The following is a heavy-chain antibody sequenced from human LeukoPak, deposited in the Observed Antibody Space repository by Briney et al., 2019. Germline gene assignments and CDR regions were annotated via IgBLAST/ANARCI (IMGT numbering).Heavy chain of an antibody. CDR3: AKRITMVRGVTCYFDY. CDR2: ISGSGGST. V-gene: IGHV3-23*01. J-gene: IGHJ4*02. CDR1: GFTFSSYS. Sequence: GGSLRLSCAASGFTFSSYSMNWVRQAPGKGLEWVSAISGSGGSTYYADSVKGRFTISRDNSKNTLYLQMNSLRAEDTAVYYCAKRITMVRGVTCYFDYWGQGTLVTVSS. D-gene: IGHD3-10*01.